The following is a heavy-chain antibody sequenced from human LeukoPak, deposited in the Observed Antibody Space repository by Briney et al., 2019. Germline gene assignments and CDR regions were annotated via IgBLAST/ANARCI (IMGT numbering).Heavy chain of an antibody. Sequence: PGGSLRLSCAASGFTFSSYEMNWVRQAPGKGLEWVSYISSSGSTIYYADSVKGRFTISRDNAKNSLYLQMNSLRAEDTAVYYCAGVGDYDYVWGSYLDYWGQGTLVTVSS. V-gene: IGHV3-48*03. D-gene: IGHD3-16*02. CDR1: GFTFSSYE. CDR3: AGVGDYDYVWGSYLDY. CDR2: ISSSGSTI. J-gene: IGHJ4*02.